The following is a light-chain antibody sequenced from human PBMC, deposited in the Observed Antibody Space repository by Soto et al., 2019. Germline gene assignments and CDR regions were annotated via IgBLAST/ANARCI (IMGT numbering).Light chain of an antibody. Sequence: DIQMTQSPSSLSASVGDRVTITCRASQSISSYLNWYQQKPGKAPKLLIYAASSLQSGVPSRFSGSESGTDFTLTISSRQPEDFATYYGQQSYSTPLTFGGGPRWRSN. J-gene: IGKJ4*01. CDR2: AAS. CDR3: QQSYSTPLT. CDR1: QSISSY. V-gene: IGKV1-39*01.